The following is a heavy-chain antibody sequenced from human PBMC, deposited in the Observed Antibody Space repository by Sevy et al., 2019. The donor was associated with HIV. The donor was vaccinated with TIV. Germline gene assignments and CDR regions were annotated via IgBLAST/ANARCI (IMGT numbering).Heavy chain of an antibody. CDR2: IYYRGST. CDR1: GGSISSYF. CDR3: ARGKEYYYDSSGYYHNWFDP. D-gene: IGHD3-22*01. J-gene: IGHJ5*02. V-gene: IGHV4-59*01. Sequence: SETLSLTCTVSGGSISSYFWSWIRQPRGKGLEWIGYIYYRGSTNYNPSLKSRVTISVDTSKNQFSLKLSSVTAADTAVYYCARGKEYYYDSSGYYHNWFDPWGQGTLVTVSS.